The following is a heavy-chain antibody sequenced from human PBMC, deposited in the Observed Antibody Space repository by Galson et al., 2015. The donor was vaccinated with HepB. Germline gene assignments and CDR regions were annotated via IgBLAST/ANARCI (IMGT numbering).Heavy chain of an antibody. Sequence: SLRLSCAASGFTFSSYGMHWVRQAPGKGLEWVAVIWYDGSNKYYADSVKGRFTISRDNSKNTLYLQVNSLRAGDTAVYYCARDTGGYSGYDFSQIDYWGQGTLVTVSS. CDR3: ARDTGGYSGYDFSQIDY. CDR2: IWYDGSNK. CDR1: GFTFSSYG. J-gene: IGHJ4*02. D-gene: IGHD5-12*01. V-gene: IGHV3-33*01.